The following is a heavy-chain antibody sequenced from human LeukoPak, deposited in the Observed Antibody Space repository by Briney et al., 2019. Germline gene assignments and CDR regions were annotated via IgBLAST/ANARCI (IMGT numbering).Heavy chain of an antibody. CDR2: MNPNSGNT. D-gene: IGHD6-6*01. Sequence: GASVKVSCKASGYTFTSYDINWVRQATGQGLEWMGWMNPNSGNTGYAQKFQGRVTITRNTSISTAYMELSSLRSEDTAVYYCARVLDSSSGEVDYWGQGTLVTVSS. CDR1: GYTFTSYD. V-gene: IGHV1-8*01. J-gene: IGHJ4*02. CDR3: ARVLDSSSGEVDY.